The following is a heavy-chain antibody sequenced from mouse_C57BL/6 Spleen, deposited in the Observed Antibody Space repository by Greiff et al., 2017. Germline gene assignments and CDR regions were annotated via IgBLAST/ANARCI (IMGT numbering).Heavy chain of an antibody. CDR2: IYPRDGST. CDR3: ARAGYYGSTWFAY. CDR1: GYTFTSYD. J-gene: IGHJ3*01. D-gene: IGHD1-1*01. V-gene: IGHV1-85*01. Sequence: QVQLQQSGPELVKPGASVKLSCKASGYTFTSYDINWVKPRPGQGLEWIGWIYPRDGSTKYNEKFKGKATLTVDTSSSTAYMELHSLTSADSAVYFCARAGYYGSTWFAYWGQGTLVTVSA.